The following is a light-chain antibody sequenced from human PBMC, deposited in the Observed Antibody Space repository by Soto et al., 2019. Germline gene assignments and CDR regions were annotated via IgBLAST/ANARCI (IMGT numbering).Light chain of an antibody. J-gene: IGKJ1*01. CDR3: QQCDTYWT. CDR2: KAS. V-gene: IGKV1-5*03. CDR1: QSISSW. Sequence: DIQMTQSPSTLSASVGDRVTITCRASQSISSWLAWYQQKPGKAPKLLIYKASSLESGVPSRFSGSGSGTEFTLTISGLQPDDFATYYCQQCDTYWTFGQGTRVDIK.